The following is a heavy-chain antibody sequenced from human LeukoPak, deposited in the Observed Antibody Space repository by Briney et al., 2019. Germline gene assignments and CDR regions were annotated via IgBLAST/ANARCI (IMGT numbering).Heavy chain of an antibody. CDR2: INHSGST. V-gene: IGHV4-34*01. CDR3: VRSGYDYVWGSYRYRNFDY. J-gene: IGHJ4*02. Sequence: SETLSLTCAVYGGSFSGYYWSWIRQPPGKGLEWIGEINHSGSTNYNPSLKSRVTISVDTSKNQFSLKLSSVTDADTAVYYCVRSGYDYVWGSYRYRNFDYWGQGTLVTVSS. D-gene: IGHD3-16*02. CDR1: GGSFSGYY.